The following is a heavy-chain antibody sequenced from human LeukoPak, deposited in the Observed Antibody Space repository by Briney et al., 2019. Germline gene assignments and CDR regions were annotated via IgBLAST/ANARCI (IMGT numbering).Heavy chain of an antibody. CDR1: GYTFTSYY. V-gene: IGHV1-46*01. Sequence: ASVKVSCKASGYTFTSYYMHWVRQAPGQGLEWMGIINPSGGSTSYAQKFQGRVTMTRDTSISTAYMELSRLRSDDTAVYYCAKIHTVDGVHLDYWGQGTLVTVSS. CDR2: INPSGGST. J-gene: IGHJ4*02. CDR3: AKIHTVDGVHLDY. D-gene: IGHD3-3*01.